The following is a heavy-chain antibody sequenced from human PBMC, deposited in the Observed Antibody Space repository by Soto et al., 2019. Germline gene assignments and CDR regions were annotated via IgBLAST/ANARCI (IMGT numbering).Heavy chain of an antibody. J-gene: IGHJ6*03. CDR3: ARVGGSSGWYDCYYMDV. V-gene: IGHV3-11*01. D-gene: IGHD6-13*01. Sequence: GSLRLSCASSGFSFSVSYVSWSRKAPGKGLVWVSYISSSGSTIYYADSVKGRFTISRDNAKNSLYLQMNSLRAEDTAVYYCARVGGSSGWYDCYYMDVRGKGTTVTVSS. CDR2: ISSSGSTI. CDR1: GFSFSVSY.